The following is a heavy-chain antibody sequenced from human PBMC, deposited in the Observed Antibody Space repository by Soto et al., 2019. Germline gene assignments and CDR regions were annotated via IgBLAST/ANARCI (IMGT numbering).Heavy chain of an antibody. CDR1: GYTFTNFG. V-gene: IGHV1-18*01. J-gene: IGHJ4*02. CDR3: ARVRFSVTTRACFDY. CDR2: ISAYNGNT. Sequence: QVQLVQSGAEVKKPGASVKVSCKASGYTFTNFGISWVRQAPGQGLEWMGWISAYNGNTNYAQNFQGRVTMTTDTSTSTAYMELRSLRSDDTAVYYCARVRFSVTTRACFDYWGQGTLVTVSS. D-gene: IGHD4-17*01.